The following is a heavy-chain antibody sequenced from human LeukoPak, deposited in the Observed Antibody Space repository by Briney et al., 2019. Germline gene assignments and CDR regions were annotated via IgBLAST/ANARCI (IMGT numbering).Heavy chain of an antibody. CDR1: GYTFTSYA. D-gene: IGHD3-22*01. CDR2: INTNTGNP. J-gene: IGHJ4*02. CDR3: AKNGLGAVVKTD. Sequence: ASVKVSCKASGYTFTSYAMNWVRQAPGQGLEWMGWINTNTGNPTYAQGFRGRIVFSLDTSVSTAYLQSSSLKAEDSAVYSCAKNGLGAVVKTDWGQGTLVTVSS. V-gene: IGHV7-4-1*02.